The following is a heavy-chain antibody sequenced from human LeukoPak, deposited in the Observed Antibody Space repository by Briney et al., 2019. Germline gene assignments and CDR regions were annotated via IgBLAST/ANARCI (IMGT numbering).Heavy chain of an antibody. CDR1: GYSISSGYY. CDR2: IYHSGST. V-gene: IGHV4-38-2*02. CDR3: ASGGGIADFDY. D-gene: IGHD6-13*01. J-gene: IGHJ4*02. Sequence: PSETLSLTCTVSGYSISSGYYWGWIRQPPGKGLEWIGSIYHSGSTYYNPSLKSRVTISVDTSKNPFSLKLSSVTAADTAVYYCASGGGIADFDYWGQGTLVTVSS.